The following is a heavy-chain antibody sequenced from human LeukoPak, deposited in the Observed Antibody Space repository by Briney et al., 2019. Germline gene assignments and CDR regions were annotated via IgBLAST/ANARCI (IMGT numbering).Heavy chain of an antibody. J-gene: IGHJ4*02. CDR2: INHSGST. Sequence: SETLSLTCAVYGGSFSGYYWSWIRQPPGKGLEWIGEINHSGSTNYNPSLKSRVTISVDTSKNQFSLKLSSVTAADTAVYYCASIYYYDSSSWGQGTLVTVSS. CDR1: GGSFSGYY. V-gene: IGHV4-34*01. CDR3: ASIYYYDSSS. D-gene: IGHD3-22*01.